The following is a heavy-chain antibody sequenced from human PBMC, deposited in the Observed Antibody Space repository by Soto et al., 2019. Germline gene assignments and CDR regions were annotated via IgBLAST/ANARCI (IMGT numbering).Heavy chain of an antibody. CDR2: IIPIFGTA. Sequence: PVKVSCKASAGTFSSYAISWVRQAPGQGLEWMGWIIPIFGTANYAQKFQGRVTITADESTSTAYMELSSLRSEDTAVYYCARPYYDYVWGSYRQGTNWFDPWGQGTLVTVSS. CDR1: AGTFSSYA. V-gene: IGHV1-69*13. D-gene: IGHD3-16*02. J-gene: IGHJ5*02. CDR3: ARPYYDYVWGSYRQGTNWFDP.